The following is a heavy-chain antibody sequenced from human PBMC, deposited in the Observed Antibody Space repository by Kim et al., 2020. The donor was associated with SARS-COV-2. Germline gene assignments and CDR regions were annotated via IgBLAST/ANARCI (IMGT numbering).Heavy chain of an antibody. D-gene: IGHD3-10*01. CDR1: GFTFSTNH. CDR2: ITGTSSTI. J-gene: IGHJ5*01. CDR3: ARGGYGSGSYHPNWFDA. V-gene: IGHV3-48*02. Sequence: GGSLRLSCAASGFTFSTNHMKWVRQAPGKRLEWVSYITGTSSTIYYADSVKGRFTISRDNAKNSLYLQMNSLRDEDTAVYYCARGGYGSGSYHPNWFDA.